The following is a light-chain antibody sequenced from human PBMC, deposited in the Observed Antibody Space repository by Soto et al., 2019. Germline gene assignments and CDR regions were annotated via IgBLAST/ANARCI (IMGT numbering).Light chain of an antibody. CDR2: WAS. CDR3: QQYHTNERT. J-gene: IGKJ1*01. V-gene: IGKV4-1*01. Sequence: DIVMTQSPDSLAVSLGERATINCKSSESILFSAKNKNYLSWYQQKPGQPPKLLIYWASIRESGVPDRFSGSGSGANFTLTISSLQAEDVAVYYCQQYHTNERTFGQGTKVDIK. CDR1: ESILFSAKNKNY.